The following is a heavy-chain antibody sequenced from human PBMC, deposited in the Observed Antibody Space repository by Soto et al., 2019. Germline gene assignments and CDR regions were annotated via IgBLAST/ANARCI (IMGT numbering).Heavy chain of an antibody. J-gene: IGHJ3*02. CDR2: IKQDGSEK. D-gene: IGHD7-27*01. CDR3: ARDAGAGDGYDCAFDI. V-gene: IGHV3-7*03. CDR1: GFTFSSYW. Sequence: GGSLRLSCAASGFTFSSYWMSWVRQAPGKGLEWVANIKQDGSEKYYVDSVKGRFTISRDNAKNTLYLQMNSLRVADTAVYFCARDAGAGDGYDCAFDIWGQGTMVTVPS.